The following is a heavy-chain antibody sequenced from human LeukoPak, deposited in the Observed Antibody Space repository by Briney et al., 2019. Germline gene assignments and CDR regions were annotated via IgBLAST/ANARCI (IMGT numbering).Heavy chain of an antibody. CDR3: ASDVAREFDH. D-gene: IGHD5-24*01. Sequence: SVKVSCKASGGTFSSYAISWVRQAPGQGLEWMGGIIPIFGTANYAQKFQGRVTMTRDTSATTVYLDLSGLTFEDTAVYYCASDVAREFDHWGQGTLVTVSS. J-gene: IGHJ4*02. CDR1: GGTFSSYA. V-gene: IGHV1-69*05. CDR2: IIPIFGTA.